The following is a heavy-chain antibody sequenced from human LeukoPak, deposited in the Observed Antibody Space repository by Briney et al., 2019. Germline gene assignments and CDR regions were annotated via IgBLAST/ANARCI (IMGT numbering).Heavy chain of an antibody. V-gene: IGHV1-24*01. CDR1: GYTLTELS. CDR2: FDPEDGET. Sequence: GASVKVSCKVSGYTLTELSMHWVRQAPGKGLEWMGGFDPEDGETIYAQKFQGRVTMTEDTSTDTAYMELSSLRSEDTAVYYCATGPGGSYYDGSGYSTFDYWGQGTLVTVSS. CDR3: ATGPGGSYYDGSGYSTFDY. D-gene: IGHD3-22*01. J-gene: IGHJ4*02.